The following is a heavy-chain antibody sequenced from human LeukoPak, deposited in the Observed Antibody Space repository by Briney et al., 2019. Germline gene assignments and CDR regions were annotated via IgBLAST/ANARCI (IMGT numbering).Heavy chain of an antibody. Sequence: SETLSLTCTVSGGSISSYYWSWIRQPPGKGLEWIGYIYYGGSTNYNPSLKSRVTISVDTSKNQFSLKLSSVTAADTAVYYCARARAGSSYGFDYWGQGTLVTVSS. V-gene: IGHV4-59*01. CDR3: ARARAGSSYGFDY. D-gene: IGHD6-6*01. CDR2: IYYGGST. J-gene: IGHJ4*02. CDR1: GGSISSYY.